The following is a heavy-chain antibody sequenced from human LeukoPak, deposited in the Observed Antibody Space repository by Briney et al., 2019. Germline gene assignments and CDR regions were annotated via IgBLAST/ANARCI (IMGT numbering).Heavy chain of an antibody. CDR3: ARGPAYYDILTGYYTSLYYFDY. CDR1: VYTFTSYG. CDR2: ISAYNGNT. V-gene: IGHV1-18*01. D-gene: IGHD3-9*01. J-gene: IGHJ4*02. Sequence: ASVNVSFKPSVYTFTSYGISWVRQAPGEGLEWMGWISAYNGNTNYAQKLQGRVTMTTDTSTSTAYMELRSLRSDDTAVYYCARGPAYYDILTGYYTSLYYFDYWGQGTLVTVSS.